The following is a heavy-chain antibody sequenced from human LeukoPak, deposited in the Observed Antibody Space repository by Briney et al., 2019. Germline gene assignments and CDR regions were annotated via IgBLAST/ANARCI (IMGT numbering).Heavy chain of an antibody. Sequence: GGSLRLSCAASGFTFSSYGMHWVRQAPGKGLEWVAVISYDGSNKYYADSVKGRFTISRDNSKNTLYLQMNSLRAEDTAVYYCATDYGSGSHWGQGTLVTVSS. V-gene: IGHV3-30*03. CDR1: GFTFSSYG. CDR3: ATDYGSGSH. J-gene: IGHJ4*02. D-gene: IGHD3-10*01. CDR2: ISYDGSNK.